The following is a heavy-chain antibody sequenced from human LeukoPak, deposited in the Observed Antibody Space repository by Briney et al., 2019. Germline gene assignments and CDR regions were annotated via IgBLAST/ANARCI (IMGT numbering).Heavy chain of an antibody. CDR2: ISSSSTI. CDR3: AKDEMKMAFDY. D-gene: IGHD5-24*01. J-gene: IGHJ4*02. V-gene: IGHV3-48*01. Sequence: GGSLRLSCAASGFTFSSYSMNWVRQAPGKGLEWVSYISSSSTIYYADSVKGRFTISRDNSKNTLYLQMNSLRAEDTAVYYCAKDEMKMAFDYWGQGTLVTVSS. CDR1: GFTFSSYS.